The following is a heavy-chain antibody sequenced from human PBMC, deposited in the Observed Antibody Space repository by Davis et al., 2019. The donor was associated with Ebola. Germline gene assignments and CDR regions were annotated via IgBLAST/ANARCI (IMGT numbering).Heavy chain of an antibody. V-gene: IGHV3-21*01. CDR2: ISSSSSYI. Sequence: GSLRLSCAASGFTFSSYSMNWVRQAPGKGLEWVSSISSSSSYIYYADSVKGRFTISRDNAKNSLYLQMNTLRAEDTAVYYCARDLSGLEIVVVPAAIGYWGQGTLVTVSS. J-gene: IGHJ4*02. CDR1: GFTFSSYS. D-gene: IGHD2-2*03. CDR3: ARDLSGLEIVVVPAAIGY.